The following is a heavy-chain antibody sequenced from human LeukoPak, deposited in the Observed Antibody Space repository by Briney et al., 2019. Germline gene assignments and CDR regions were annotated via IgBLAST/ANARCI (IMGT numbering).Heavy chain of an antibody. Sequence: SETLSLTCTVSGGSISSGSYYWSWIRQPAGKGLEWIGRNYTSGSTNYNPSLKSRVTISVDTSKNQFSLKLSSVTAADTAVYYCASMRVRGVITTGAIDYWGQGTLVTVSS. CDR2: NYTSGST. CDR3: ASMRVRGVITTGAIDY. V-gene: IGHV4-61*02. D-gene: IGHD3-10*01. CDR1: GGSISSGSYY. J-gene: IGHJ4*02.